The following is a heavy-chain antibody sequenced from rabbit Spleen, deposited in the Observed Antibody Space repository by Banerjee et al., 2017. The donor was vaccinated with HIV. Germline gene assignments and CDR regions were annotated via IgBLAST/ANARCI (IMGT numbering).Heavy chain of an antibody. CDR2: IVPIFGVT. CDR1: VFTISSYS. Sequence: QELVESGGGLVQPGGSLKLSCKASVFTISSYSMSWVRQAPGKGLEWIGYIVPIFGVTYYANWVNGRFTISSHNAQNTLYLQLNSLTVADTATYFCVRDLDGVIGWNFGWWGQGTLVTVS. J-gene: IGHJ3*01. D-gene: IGHD4-1*01. V-gene: IGHV1S7*01. CDR3: VRDLDGVIGWNFGW.